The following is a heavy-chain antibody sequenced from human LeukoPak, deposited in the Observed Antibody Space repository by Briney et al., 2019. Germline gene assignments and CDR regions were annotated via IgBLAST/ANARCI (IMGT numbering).Heavy chain of an antibody. D-gene: IGHD6-19*01. CDR2: TYYRSKWYT. J-gene: IGHJ4*02. Sequence: SQTLSVTCDISGESVSSKNGAWNWIRQSPSRGLGWLGRTYYRSKWYTDYAVSVNGRITISPDTSKNQFSLQLNSVTPDDTAVYYCARDVGTSGWHTFDYWGQGTLVTVSS. CDR3: ARDVGTSGWHTFDY. CDR1: GESVSSKNGA. V-gene: IGHV6-1*01.